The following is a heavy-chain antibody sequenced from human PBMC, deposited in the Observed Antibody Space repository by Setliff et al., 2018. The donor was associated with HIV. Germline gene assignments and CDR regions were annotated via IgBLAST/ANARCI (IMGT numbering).Heavy chain of an antibody. CDR1: GYIFTNYY. D-gene: IGHD5-18*01. J-gene: IGHJ4*02. CDR2: INPGGGTT. Sequence: GASVKVSCKASGYIFTNYYVHWVRQAPGQGLEWMGIINPGGGTTSYPRKFRDKVTLTRDTSTSTVYMELTYLTSEDTAVYYCAKGPRRYNYGDMYFDYWGQGTLVTVS. V-gene: IGHV1-46*01. CDR3: AKGPRRYNYGDMYFDY.